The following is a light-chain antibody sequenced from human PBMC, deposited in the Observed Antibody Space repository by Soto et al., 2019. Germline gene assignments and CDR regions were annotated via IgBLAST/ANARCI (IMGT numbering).Light chain of an antibody. Sequence: EIVLTQSPGTLSLSPGERATLSCRASRSGSDSYLAWYQHKPGQPPRLLIYCVASRGYGIPDRFSGSGSGTDFTLTISRLEPEDFAVYYCQQRSNWPPITFGQGTRLEIK. V-gene: IGKV3D-20*02. CDR2: CVA. CDR3: QQRSNWPPIT. CDR1: RSGSDSY. J-gene: IGKJ5*01.